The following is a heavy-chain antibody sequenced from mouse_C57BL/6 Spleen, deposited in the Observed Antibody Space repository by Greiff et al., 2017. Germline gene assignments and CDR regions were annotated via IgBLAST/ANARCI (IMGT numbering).Heavy chain of an antibody. D-gene: IGHD1-3*01. Sequence: QVQLQQPGAELVMPGASVKLSCKASGYTFTSYWMHWVKQRPGQGLEWIGEIDPSDSYTNYNQKFKGKSTLTVDKSSSTAYMQLSSLTSEDSAVYYCARSGEVYYFDYWGQGTTLTVSS. J-gene: IGHJ2*01. CDR3: ARSGEVYYFDY. CDR1: GYTFTSYW. V-gene: IGHV1-69*01. CDR2: IDPSDSYT.